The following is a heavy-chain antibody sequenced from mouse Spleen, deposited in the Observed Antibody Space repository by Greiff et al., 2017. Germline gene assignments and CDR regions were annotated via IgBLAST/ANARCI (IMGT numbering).Heavy chain of an antibody. CDR1: GYTFTDYN. J-gene: IGHJ4*01. CDR3: ARNSYYRYDGDAMDY. V-gene: IGHV1-18*01. Sequence: EVQRVESGPELVKPGASVKIPCKASGYTFTDYNMDWVKQSHGKSLEWIGDINPNNGGTIYNQKFKGKATLTVDKSSSTAYMELRSLTSEDTAVYYCARNSYYRYDGDAMDYWGQGTSVTVSS. D-gene: IGHD2-14*01. CDR2: INPNNGGT.